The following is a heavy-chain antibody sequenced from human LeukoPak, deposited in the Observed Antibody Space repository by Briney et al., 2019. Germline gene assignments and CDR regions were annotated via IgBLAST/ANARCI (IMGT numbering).Heavy chain of an antibody. V-gene: IGHV3-74*01. D-gene: IGHD3-16*01. Sequence: PGGSLRLSCTGSGFPFSVYWMHWVRQAPGEGLTWVSRINSDGTVINYADSVSGRFTISRDNARNTLFLQMDSLRVDDTAIYYCAREEARVEGEDAFDVWGRGTMVIVSS. CDR3: AREEARVEGEDAFDV. CDR2: INSDGTVI. CDR1: GFPFSVYW. J-gene: IGHJ3*01.